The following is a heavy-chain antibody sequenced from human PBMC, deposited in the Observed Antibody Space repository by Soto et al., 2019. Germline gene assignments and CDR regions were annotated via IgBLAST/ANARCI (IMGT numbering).Heavy chain of an antibody. CDR3: ARFTVGPTAYGMDV. CDR1: GFSLSTSGMC. D-gene: IGHD1-26*01. Sequence: GSGPTLVNPTQTLTLTCTFSGFSLSTSGMCVSWIRQPPGKALEWLGRIGWDDAKFYSTSLKTRLSISMDTSKNQVVLTMTNMDPVDTATYYCARFTVGPTAYGMDVWGQGTTVTVSS. J-gene: IGHJ6*02. CDR2: IGWDDAK. V-gene: IGHV2-70*17.